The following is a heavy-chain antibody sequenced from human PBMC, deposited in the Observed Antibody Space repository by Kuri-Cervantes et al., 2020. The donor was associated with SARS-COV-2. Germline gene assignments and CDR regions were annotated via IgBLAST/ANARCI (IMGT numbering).Heavy chain of an antibody. Sequence: ASVKVSCKVSGYTLTELSMHWVRQAPGKGLEWMGGFDPDDHKTIYAQNFQDRITMTEDTSTDTAYMELSRLRSEDTAVYYCTTGDYCSGGTCSEYWGQGTLVTVSS. V-gene: IGHV1-24*01. J-gene: IGHJ4*02. CDR1: GYTLTELS. CDR2: FDPDDHKT. D-gene: IGHD2-15*01. CDR3: TTGDYCSGGTCSEY.